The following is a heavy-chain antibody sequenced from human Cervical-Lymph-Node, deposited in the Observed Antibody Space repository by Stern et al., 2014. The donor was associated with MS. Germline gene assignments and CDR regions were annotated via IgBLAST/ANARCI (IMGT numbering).Heavy chain of an antibody. CDR3: ARQTTAWASDV. CDR1: GFKFSIYW. CDR2: IYPGDSET. Sequence: VQLVQSGAELIRPGESLKISCKGSGFKFSIYWIAWVRQMPGKGLEWMGIIYPGDSETRYSPSFQGKVTMSADKSTRTDYLQWSSLNASDTARYFCARQTTAWASDVWGQGTLVTVSS. V-gene: IGHV5-51*01. J-gene: IGHJ4*02. D-gene: IGHD1-14*01.